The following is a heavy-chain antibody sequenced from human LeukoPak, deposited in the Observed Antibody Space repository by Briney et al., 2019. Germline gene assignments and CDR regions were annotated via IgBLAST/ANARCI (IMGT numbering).Heavy chain of an antibody. CDR2: ISSSGGST. CDR3: AKGGYSYGP. CDR1: GFTFTIYA. D-gene: IGHD5-18*01. J-gene: IGHJ4*02. Sequence: GRSLRLSCAASGFTFTIYAMTWVRQAPGKGLEWVSTISSSGGSTYYADSVKGRFTISRDNSKNTLYLQMSSLRAEDTALYYCAKGGYSYGPWGQGTLVTVSS. V-gene: IGHV3-23*01.